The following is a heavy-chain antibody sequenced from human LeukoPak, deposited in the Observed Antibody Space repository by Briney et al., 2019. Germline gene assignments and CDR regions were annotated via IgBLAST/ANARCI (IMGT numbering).Heavy chain of an antibody. D-gene: IGHD3-10*01. CDR3: ARHVDTMALVYFDY. J-gene: IGHJ4*02. Sequence: SETLSLTCTVSGGSISSYYWSWIRQPPGKGLEWIGYIYYSGSTNYNPSLKSRVTISVDTSKNQFSLKLSSVTAADTAVYYCARHVDTMALVYFDYWGQGTLVTVSS. V-gene: IGHV4-59*08. CDR2: IYYSGST. CDR1: GGSISSYY.